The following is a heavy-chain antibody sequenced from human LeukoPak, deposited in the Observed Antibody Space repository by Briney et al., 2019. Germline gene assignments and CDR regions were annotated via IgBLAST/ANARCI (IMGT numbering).Heavy chain of an antibody. CDR3: AREVDYYDSSGYYYSAFGY. V-gene: IGHV1-18*01. Sequence: GASVKVSCKASGYTFTSYGISWVRQAPGQGLEWMGWISAYNGNTNYAQKLQGRVTMTTDTSTSTAYMELSSLRSEDTAVYYCAREVDYYDSSGYYYSAFGYWGQGTLVTVSS. CDR2: ISAYNGNT. J-gene: IGHJ4*02. CDR1: GYTFTSYG. D-gene: IGHD3-22*01.